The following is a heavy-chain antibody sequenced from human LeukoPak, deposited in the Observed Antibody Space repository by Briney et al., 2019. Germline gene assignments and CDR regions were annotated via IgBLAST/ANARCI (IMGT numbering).Heavy chain of an antibody. V-gene: IGHV6-1*01. D-gene: IGHD1-26*01. CDR2: TYYRSKWYN. CDR3: ARTDAKWELEETTLFDY. CDR1: GDSFSSNSAA. Sequence: SQTLSLTCAISGDSFSSNSAAWNWIRQSPSRGLEWLGRTYYRSKWYNDYAVSVKSRITINPDTSKNQFSLQLNSVTPEDTAVYYCARTDAKWELEETTLFDYWGQGTLVTVSS. J-gene: IGHJ4*02.